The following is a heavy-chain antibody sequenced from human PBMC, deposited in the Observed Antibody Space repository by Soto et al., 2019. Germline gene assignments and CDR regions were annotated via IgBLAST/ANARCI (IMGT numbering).Heavy chain of an antibody. CDR1: GFTVSDYY. J-gene: IGHJ4*02. V-gene: IGHV3-11*06. CDR3: ATHFSSTRCYTDY. Sequence: GGSLRLSCAASGFTVSDYYMSWIRQAPGKGLEWVTYINSSSSYTNYADAVKGRFSISRENAKNTLYLQMNSLSAEDTAVYYCATHFSSTRCYTDYWGQGTLVTVSS. CDR2: INSSSSYT. D-gene: IGHD2-2*02.